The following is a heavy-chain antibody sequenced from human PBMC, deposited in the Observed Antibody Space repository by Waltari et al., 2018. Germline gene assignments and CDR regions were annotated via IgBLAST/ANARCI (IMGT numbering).Heavy chain of an antibody. CDR2: IIPIFGTA. CDR1: GGPFSSYA. D-gene: IGHD6-13*01. V-gene: IGHV1-69*05. J-gene: IGHJ5*02. CDR3: ARAVSSSANWFDP. Sequence: QVQLVQSGAEVKKPGSSVKVSCKASGGPFSSYAISWVRQAPGQGLEWMGGIIPIFGTANYAQKFQGRVTITTDESTSTAYMELSSLRSEDTAVYYCARAVSSSANWFDPWGQGTLVTVSS.